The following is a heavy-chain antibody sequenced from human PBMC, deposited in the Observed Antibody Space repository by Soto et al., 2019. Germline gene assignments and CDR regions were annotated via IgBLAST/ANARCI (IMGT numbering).Heavy chain of an antibody. V-gene: IGHV3-33*01. D-gene: IGHD3-10*01. J-gene: IGHJ6*02. CDR2: IWYDGSNK. CDR3: ARESYGSGSYYHYYYYGMDV. Sequence: SLRLSCAASGFTFSSYGMHWVRQAPGKGLEWVAVIWYDGSNKYYADSVKGRFTISRDNSKNTLYLQMNSLRAEDTAVYYCARESYGSGSYYHYYYYGMDVWGQGTTVTVSS. CDR1: GFTFSSYG.